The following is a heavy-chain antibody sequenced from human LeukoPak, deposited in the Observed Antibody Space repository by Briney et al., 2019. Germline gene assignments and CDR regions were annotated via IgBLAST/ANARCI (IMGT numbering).Heavy chain of an antibody. V-gene: IGHV3-66*01. CDR2: IYSGGST. D-gene: IGHD2-2*01. CDR3: ASNVVVPAAAFDY. J-gene: IGHJ4*02. Sequence: GGSLRLSCAASGFTVSSNYMSWVRQAPGKGLEWVSVIYSGGSTYYADSVKGRFTISRDNSKNTLYLQMNSLRAEDTAVYYCASNVVVPAAAFDYWGQGTLVTVSS. CDR1: GFTVSSNY.